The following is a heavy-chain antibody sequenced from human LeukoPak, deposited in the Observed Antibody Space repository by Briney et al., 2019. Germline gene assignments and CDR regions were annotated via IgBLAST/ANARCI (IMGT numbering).Heavy chain of an antibody. Sequence: SETLSLTCTVSGGSISSSSYYWGWIRQPPGKGLEWIGSIYYSGSTYYNPSLKSRVTISVDTSKNQFSLGLSSVTAADTAVYYCASQYCSGGSCYSGPRYWGQGTLVTVSS. CDR1: GGSISSSSYY. D-gene: IGHD2-15*01. V-gene: IGHV4-39*01. J-gene: IGHJ4*02. CDR2: IYYSGST. CDR3: ASQYCSGGSCYSGPRY.